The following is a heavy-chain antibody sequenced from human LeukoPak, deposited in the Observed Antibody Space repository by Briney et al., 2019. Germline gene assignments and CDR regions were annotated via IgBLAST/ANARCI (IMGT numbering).Heavy chain of an antibody. J-gene: IGHJ4*02. V-gene: IGHV1-2*02. CDR2: INPDSGGT. Sequence: ASVKVSCKASGYTFTGYYMHWVRQAPGQGLEWMGWINPDSGGTNYAQKFQGRVAMTRDTSISTAYMELTRLRSDDTAVYYCARDNGDYWFDYWGQGTLVTVSS. CDR1: GYTFTGYY. D-gene: IGHD4-17*01. CDR3: ARDNGDYWFDY.